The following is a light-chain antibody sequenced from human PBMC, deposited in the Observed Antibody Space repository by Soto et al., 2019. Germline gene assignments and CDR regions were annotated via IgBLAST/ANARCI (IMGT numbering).Light chain of an antibody. V-gene: IGKV1-33*01. Sequence: DIQLTQSPPSLPASVGDGVTITCQASQDITNYLNWYQHKSGKSPKLLIFDAANLEAGVPSRFSGGGSGSHFTLTISSLQPEVVATYYCQQYENRPLTFGGGTKVE. CDR1: QDITNY. CDR2: DAA. J-gene: IGKJ4*01. CDR3: QQYENRPLT.